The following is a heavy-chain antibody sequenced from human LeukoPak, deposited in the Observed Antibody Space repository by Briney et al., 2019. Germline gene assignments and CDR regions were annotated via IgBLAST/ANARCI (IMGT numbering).Heavy chain of an antibody. CDR1: GYTLTELS. CDR2: FDPEDGET. Sequence: GASVKVSCKVSGYTLTELSMHWVRQAPGKGLEWMGGFDPEDGETIYAQKFQGRVTMTEDTSTDTAYMELSSLRSEDTAVYYCATGPAGVEDGKWFDPWGQGTLVTVSS. V-gene: IGHV1-24*01. J-gene: IGHJ5*02. CDR3: ATGPAGVEDGKWFDP. D-gene: IGHD6-13*01.